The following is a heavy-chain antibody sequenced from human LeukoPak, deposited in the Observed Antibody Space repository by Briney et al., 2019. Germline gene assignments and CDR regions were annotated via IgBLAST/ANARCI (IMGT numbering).Heavy chain of an antibody. J-gene: IGHJ5*02. V-gene: IGHV1-2*02. CDR2: INPNSGGT. Sequence: ASVKVSCKASGYTFTGYYMQWVRQAPGQGLEWMGWINPNSGGTNYAQKFQGRVTMTRDTSISTAYMELSRLRSDDTAVYYCARMRITMVRGVKGWFDPWGQGTLVTVSS. CDR3: ARMRITMVRGVKGWFDP. D-gene: IGHD3-10*01. CDR1: GYTFTGYY.